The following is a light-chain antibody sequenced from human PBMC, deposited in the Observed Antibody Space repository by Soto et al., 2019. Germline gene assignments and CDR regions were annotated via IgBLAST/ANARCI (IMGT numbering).Light chain of an antibody. CDR1: QSVSSSY. J-gene: IGKJ4*01. CDR2: GAS. V-gene: IGKV3-20*01. CDR3: QKYTNVPA. Sequence: EIVLTQSPGTLSLSPGERATLSCRASQSVSSSYLAWYQHKPGQAPRLLIYGASSRATGIPDRFSGSGSGTDFTLTISRLEPEDFATYYCQKYTNVPAFGGGTKVEIK.